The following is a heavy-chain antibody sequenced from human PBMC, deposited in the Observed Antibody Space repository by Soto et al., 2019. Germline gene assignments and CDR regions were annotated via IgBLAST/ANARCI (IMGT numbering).Heavy chain of an antibody. V-gene: IGHV3-11*03. CDR1: GFTFSDFY. J-gene: IGHJ4*02. Sequence: PGGSLRLSCAASGFTFSDFYMSWIRQAPGKGLEWVSYITSSSSYTNYAGSVKGRFTVSRDNAKNSLYLQMNSLRAEDTAVYYCASRSSGWYFDYWGQGTLVTVSS. D-gene: IGHD6-19*01. CDR2: ITSSSSYT. CDR3: ASRSSGWYFDY.